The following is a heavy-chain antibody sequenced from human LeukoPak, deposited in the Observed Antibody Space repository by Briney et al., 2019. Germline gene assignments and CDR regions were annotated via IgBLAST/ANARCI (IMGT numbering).Heavy chain of an antibody. CDR1: GGSFSGYY. CDR2: INHSGST. CDR3: ARGSRDGYNYNY. J-gene: IGHJ4*02. V-gene: IGHV4-34*01. Sequence: SETLSLTCAVYGGSFSGYYWSWIRQPPGKGLEWIGEINHSGSTNYNPSLKSRVTISVDTSKNQFSLKLSSVTAADTAVYYCARGSRDGYNYNYWGQGTLVTVSS. D-gene: IGHD5-24*01.